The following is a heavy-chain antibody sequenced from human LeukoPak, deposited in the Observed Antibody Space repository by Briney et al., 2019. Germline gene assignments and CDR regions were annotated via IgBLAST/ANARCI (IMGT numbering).Heavy chain of an antibody. CDR2: ISSSSYI. CDR3: AIDSGWLLMDV. Sequence: GGSLRLSCAASGFTFSSYTMNWVRQAPGKGLQSVSSISSSSYIYYADSLKGRFTIFRDNAKNSLYLQMNSLRAEDTAVYYCAIDSGWLLMDVWGKGTTVTVSS. CDR1: GFTFSSYT. J-gene: IGHJ6*03. V-gene: IGHV3-21*01. D-gene: IGHD6-19*01.